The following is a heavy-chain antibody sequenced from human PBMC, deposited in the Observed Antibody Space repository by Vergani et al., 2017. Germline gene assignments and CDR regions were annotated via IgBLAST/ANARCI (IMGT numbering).Heavy chain of an antibody. CDR1: GNSIISRSYY. Sequence: QMQLQESGPGLVKASETLSLTCTVSGNSIISRSYYWGWIRQPPGKGLEWIGSIYNSGYGDSSSSLKSRVTISADTSKNQFSLRLTSVTAADTAVYYCASGKYYSDSTSHFRGRYFDVWGRGTLVTVP. V-gene: IGHV4-39*01. CDR3: ASGKYYSDSTSHFRGRYFDV. D-gene: IGHD3-16*01. J-gene: IGHJ2*01. CDR2: IYNSGYG.